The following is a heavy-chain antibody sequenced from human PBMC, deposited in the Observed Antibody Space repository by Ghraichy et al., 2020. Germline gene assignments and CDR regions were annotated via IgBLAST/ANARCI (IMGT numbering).Heavy chain of an antibody. J-gene: IGHJ4*02. CDR1: GFTFSTYA. CDR3: ARDAWYYGPFIYYFDY. CDR2: ISYDGSNK. D-gene: IGHD3-10*01. V-gene: IGHV3-30*04. Sequence: GGSLRLSCAASGFTFSTYAMHWVRQAPGKGLEWVAVISYDGSNKYYADSVKGRFTISRDNSKNTLYLQMNSLRAEDTAVYYCARDAWYYGPFIYYFDYCGQRPLVTVSA.